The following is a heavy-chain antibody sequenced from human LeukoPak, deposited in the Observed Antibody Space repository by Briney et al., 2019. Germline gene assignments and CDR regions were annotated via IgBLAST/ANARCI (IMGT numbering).Heavy chain of an antibody. D-gene: IGHD3-10*01. CDR1: GFTFSPIA. V-gene: IGHV3-23*01. J-gene: IGHJ4*02. CDR2: ISPSGGST. CDR3: ARGDFYGSGSFYGIFDY. Sequence: GGSLRLSCAASGFTFSPIAMTWVRQAPGKGLEWVATISPSGGSTYYADAVKGRFTTSRDNPKNTAFLHMGSVSAEDMALYYCARGDFYGSGSFYGIFDYWGQGTLVAVSS.